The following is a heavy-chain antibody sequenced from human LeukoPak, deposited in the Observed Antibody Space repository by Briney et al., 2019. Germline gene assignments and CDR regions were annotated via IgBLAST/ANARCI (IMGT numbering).Heavy chain of an antibody. CDR1: GYTFTGYY. V-gene: IGHV1-2*02. D-gene: IGHD2-15*01. CDR2: INPNSGVT. CDR3: ARDDCSGGSCYSYFDY. Sequence: ASVKVCCEASGYTFTGYYMHWVRQAPGQGREWMGWINPNSGVTNYAQKFQGRATMTRDTSISTAYMELSRLRSDDTAVYYCARDDCSGGSCYSYFDYWGQGTLVTVSS. J-gene: IGHJ4*02.